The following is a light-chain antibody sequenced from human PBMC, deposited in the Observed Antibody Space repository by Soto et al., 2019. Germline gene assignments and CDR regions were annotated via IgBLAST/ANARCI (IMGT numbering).Light chain of an antibody. V-gene: IGLV4-69*01. CDR1: SGHSSYA. CDR3: QTWDTGIRVV. CDR2: LNSDGSH. J-gene: IGLJ2*01. Sequence: QLVLTQSPSASASLGASVKLTCTLSSGHSSYAIAWHQQQPEKGPRYLMKLNSDGSHSKGDGIPDRFSGSSSGAERYLTISSLQSEDEADYYCQTWDTGIRVVFAGGTKRPS.